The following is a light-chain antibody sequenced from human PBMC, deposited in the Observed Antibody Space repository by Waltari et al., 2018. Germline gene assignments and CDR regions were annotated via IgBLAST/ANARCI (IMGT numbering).Light chain of an antibody. V-gene: IGKV3-20*01. CDR3: LHYHDSPHT. CDR2: DAS. Sequence: EIVLTQSPGTLSLSPGERATLSCRASQSVGSNFLAWYQQKPGQAPRLVIFDASNRATGIPDRFSGRGSGTDFTLTISRLEPEDFAMYYCLHYHDSPHTFGPGTTVDIK. CDR1: QSVGSNF. J-gene: IGKJ3*01.